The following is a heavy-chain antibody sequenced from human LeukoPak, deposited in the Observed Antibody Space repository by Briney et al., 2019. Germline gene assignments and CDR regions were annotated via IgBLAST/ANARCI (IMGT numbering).Heavy chain of an antibody. CDR3: ARDLRRLRLGWFDP. CDR1: GFTFSDYY. V-gene: IGHV3-11*01. J-gene: IGHJ5*02. Sequence: GGSLRLSCAASGFTFSDYYMSWIRQAPGKGLEWVSYISSSGSTIYYADSVKGRFTISRDNAKNSLYLQMNSLRAEDTAVYYCARDLRRLRLGWFDPWGQGTLVTVSS. D-gene: IGHD6-25*01. CDR2: ISSSGSTI.